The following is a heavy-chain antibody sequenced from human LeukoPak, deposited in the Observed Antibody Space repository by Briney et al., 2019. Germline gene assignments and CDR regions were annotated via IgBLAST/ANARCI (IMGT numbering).Heavy chain of an antibody. Sequence: PGGSLRLSCVASGFTFSPCGMHWVRQIPGKGLEWVAVIWHDGTKKFYAAFVQGRFSVSRDNAKNTLYLQMSSLRAEDTAVYYCARDARIYNGNYMGFDLWGQGTLVTVSS. V-gene: IGHV3-33*01. CDR2: IWHDGTKK. J-gene: IGHJ4*02. D-gene: IGHD1-26*01. CDR3: ARDARIYNGNYMGFDL. CDR1: GFTFSPCG.